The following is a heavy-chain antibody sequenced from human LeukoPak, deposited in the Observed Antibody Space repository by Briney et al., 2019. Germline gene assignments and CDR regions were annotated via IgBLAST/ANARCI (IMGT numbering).Heavy chain of an antibody. CDR3: AKDAIGQYRTYYFDH. CDR2: INYNGRST. Sequence: GGSLRLSCAASGFSFGSSDMNWFRQAPGEGLQWVSNINYNGRSTSYADSVQGRFTISRDNSKNTLYLQMNSLRAEDTAVYYCAKDAIGQYRTYYFDHWGQGTLVPVSS. D-gene: IGHD1-1*01. J-gene: IGHJ4*02. V-gene: IGHV3-23*01. CDR1: GFSFGSSD.